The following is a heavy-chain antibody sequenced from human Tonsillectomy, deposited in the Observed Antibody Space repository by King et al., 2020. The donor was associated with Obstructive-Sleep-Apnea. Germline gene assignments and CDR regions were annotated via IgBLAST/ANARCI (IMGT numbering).Heavy chain of an antibody. CDR3: ARANGSGSYWH. D-gene: IGHD3-10*01. V-gene: IGHV3-21*01. CDR2: ISSSINYI. Sequence: VQLVESGGGLVKPGGSLRLSCAASGFTFSSYSMNWVRQAPGKGLEWVSSISSSINYIYYADSVKGRFTISRDNTKNSLYLQMNSLRADDTAVYYCARANGSGSYWHWGQGTLVTVSS. J-gene: IGHJ4*02. CDR1: GFTFSSYS.